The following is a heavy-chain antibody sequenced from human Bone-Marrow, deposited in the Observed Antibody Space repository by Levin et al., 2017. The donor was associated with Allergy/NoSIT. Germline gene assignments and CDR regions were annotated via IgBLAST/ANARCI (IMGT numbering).Heavy chain of an antibody. Sequence: PSQTLSLTCAVYGGSFSGYYYTWIRQPPGKGLEWIGEINHSGNANYNPSLKSRVTISVDMSKNQFSLRLNSVTAADTAMYYCARGEDRRQLVAVSWGQGTLVTVSS. CDR2: INHSGNA. D-gene: IGHD6-13*01. V-gene: IGHV4-34*01. CDR1: GGSFSGYY. CDR3: ARGEDRRQLVAVS. J-gene: IGHJ5*02.